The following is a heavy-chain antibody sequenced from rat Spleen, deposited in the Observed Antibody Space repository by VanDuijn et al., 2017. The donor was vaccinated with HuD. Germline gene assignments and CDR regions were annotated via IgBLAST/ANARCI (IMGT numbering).Heavy chain of an antibody. CDR2: ISYGDSSGHSST. V-gene: IGHV5-29*01. D-gene: IGHD4-3*01. J-gene: IGHJ1*01. CDR1: GFTFSDYG. Sequence: EVQLVESGGGLVQPGKSLKLSCAASGFTFSDYGMAWVRQAPTKGLEWVATISYGDSSGHSSTYYRDSVKGRFTISRDNAKNTQYLQMDSLRSEDTATYYCARHNSGYYWYFDFWGPGTMVTVSS. CDR3: ARHNSGYYWYFDF.